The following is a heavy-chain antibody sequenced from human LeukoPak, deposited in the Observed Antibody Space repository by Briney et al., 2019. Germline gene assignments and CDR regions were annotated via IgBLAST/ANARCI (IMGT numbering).Heavy chain of an antibody. CDR1: GYTFTSYY. J-gene: IGHJ4*02. CDR3: ASGEGATTSFDY. V-gene: IGHV1-46*01. Sequence: ASVKVCCKASGYTFTSYYMHWVRQAPGQGLEWMGISNPSGGSTSYAQKFQGRVTMTRDTSTSTVYMELSSLRSEDTAVYYCASGEGATTSFDYWGQGTLVTVSS. D-gene: IGHD1-26*01. CDR2: SNPSGGST.